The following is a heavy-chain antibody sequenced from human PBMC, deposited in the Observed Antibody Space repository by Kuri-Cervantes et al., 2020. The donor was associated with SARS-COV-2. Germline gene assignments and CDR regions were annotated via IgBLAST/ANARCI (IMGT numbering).Heavy chain of an antibody. CDR3: ARQLGHLDY. CDR1: GGSISSGDYY. Sequence: ESLKISCTVSGGSISSGDYYWSWIRQPPGKGLEYIAYIYNSGSTNYNPSFKSRATISVDTSKNQFSLKLSSVTAADTAVYYCARQLGHLDYWGQGTLVTVSS. D-gene: IGHD3-10*01. J-gene: IGHJ4*02. V-gene: IGHV4-61*08. CDR2: IYNSGST.